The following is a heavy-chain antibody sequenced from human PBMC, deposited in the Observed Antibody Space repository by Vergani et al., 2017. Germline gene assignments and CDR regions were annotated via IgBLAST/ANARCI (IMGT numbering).Heavy chain of an antibody. CDR3: ARRSGIVYDIFSGTQYFFDF. CDR1: GGSFNTYY. J-gene: IGHJ4*02. Sequence: QVQLAESGPGLVKPSETLSLTCTVSGGSFNTYYWSWIRQSPGKGLEWIGYIYSTGSTNYNPSLNSRVTMSVDTSKNQFSLRLNSLTAADTAVYYCARRSGIVYDIFSGTQYFFDFWGQGTLVTVSS. CDR2: IYSTGST. V-gene: IGHV4-59*12. D-gene: IGHD3-9*01.